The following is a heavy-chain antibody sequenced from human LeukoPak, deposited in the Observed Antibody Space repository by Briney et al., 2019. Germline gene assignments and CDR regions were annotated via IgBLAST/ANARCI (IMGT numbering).Heavy chain of an antibody. Sequence: GRSLRLSCAASGFTFSSYAMHWVRQAPGKGLEWVAVISYDGSNKYYADSVKGRFTISRDNSKNTLYLQMNSLRAEDTAVYYCARDYHGPGSSDYWGQGTLVTVSS. D-gene: IGHD3-10*01. CDR3: ARDYHGPGSSDY. CDR2: ISYDGSNK. V-gene: IGHV3-30*04. J-gene: IGHJ4*02. CDR1: GFTFSSYA.